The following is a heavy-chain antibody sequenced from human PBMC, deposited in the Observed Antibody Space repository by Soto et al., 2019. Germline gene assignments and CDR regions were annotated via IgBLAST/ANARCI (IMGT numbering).Heavy chain of an antibody. CDR2: ISYDGSNK. J-gene: IGHJ5*02. CDR3: ARDLSQEAGTPRNWFDP. V-gene: IGHV3-30-3*01. D-gene: IGHD1-1*01. CDR1: GFTFSSYA. Sequence: QVQLVESGGGVVQPGRSLRLSCAASGFTFSSYAMHWVRQAPGKGLEWVAVISYDGSNKYYADSVKGRFTISRDNSKNTLYLQMNSLRAEDTAVYYCARDLSQEAGTPRNWFDPWGQGTLVIVSS.